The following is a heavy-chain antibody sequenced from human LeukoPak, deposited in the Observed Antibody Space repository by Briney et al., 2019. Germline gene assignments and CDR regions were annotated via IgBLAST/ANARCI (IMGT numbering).Heavy chain of an antibody. D-gene: IGHD6-25*01. CDR1: GFTFSTYS. Sequence: PGGSLRLSCAASGFTFSTYSMNWVRQAPGKGLEWVSYISSGGSTIYYADSVKGRFTISRDNANNSLSLQMNSLRAEDTAVYYCARRTAAGYMDVWGKGTTVTVSS. CDR2: ISSGGSTI. CDR3: ARRTAAGYMDV. V-gene: IGHV3-48*01. J-gene: IGHJ6*03.